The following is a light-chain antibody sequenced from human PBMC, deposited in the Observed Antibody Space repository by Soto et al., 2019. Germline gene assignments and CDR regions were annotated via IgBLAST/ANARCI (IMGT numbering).Light chain of an antibody. CDR1: SSDVGGYTY. CDR3: SSYTGSLTVV. V-gene: IGLV2-14*01. Sequence: QSALTQPASVSGSPGQSITISCTATSSDVGGYTYVSWYQQHPGKAPKLMIYEVNNRPSGVSNRFSGSKSGNTASLTISGLQAEDEADYYCSSYTGSLTVVFGGGTKLTVL. J-gene: IGLJ2*01. CDR2: EVN.